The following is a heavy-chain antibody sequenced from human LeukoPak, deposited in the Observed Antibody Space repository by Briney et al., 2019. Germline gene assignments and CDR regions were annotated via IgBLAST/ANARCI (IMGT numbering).Heavy chain of an antibody. CDR1: GSTFSSYW. J-gene: IGHJ3*02. V-gene: IGHV3-74*01. CDR3: ARRAAALDAFDI. D-gene: IGHD6-13*01. Sequence: GGSLRLSCAASGSTFSSYWMHWVRQAPGKGLVWVSRIKSDGSSTTYADSVKGRFTISRDNAKNTLYLQMNSLRAEDTAVYYCARRAAALDAFDIWGQGTMVTVSS. CDR2: IKSDGSST.